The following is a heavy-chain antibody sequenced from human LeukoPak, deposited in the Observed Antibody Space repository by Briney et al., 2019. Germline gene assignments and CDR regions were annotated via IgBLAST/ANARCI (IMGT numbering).Heavy chain of an antibody. Sequence: SETLSLTCTVSGGSISSYYWSWIRQPAGKGQEWIGRIYASGSTNYNPSLKSRVTMSVDTSKNQFSLKLSSVTAADTAVYYCARANYPYCSSTSCYLDIWGQGTMVTVSS. V-gene: IGHV4-4*07. J-gene: IGHJ3*02. CDR2: IYASGST. CDR1: GGSISSYY. D-gene: IGHD2-2*01. CDR3: ARANYPYCSSTSCYLDI.